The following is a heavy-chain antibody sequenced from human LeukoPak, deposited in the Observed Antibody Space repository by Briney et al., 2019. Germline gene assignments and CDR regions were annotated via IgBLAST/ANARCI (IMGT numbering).Heavy chain of an antibody. CDR1: GFTFSSYG. J-gene: IGHJ4*02. CDR3: AKLERERYCSSTSCLSPFDY. Sequence: SGGSLRLSCAASGFTFSSYGMHWIRQAPGKGLEWVSYISSSTSTIYYADSVKGRFTISRDNAKNSLYLQMNSLRAEDTAVYYCAKLERERYCSSTSCLSPFDYWGQGTLVTVSS. D-gene: IGHD2-2*01. CDR2: ISSSTSTI. V-gene: IGHV3-48*01.